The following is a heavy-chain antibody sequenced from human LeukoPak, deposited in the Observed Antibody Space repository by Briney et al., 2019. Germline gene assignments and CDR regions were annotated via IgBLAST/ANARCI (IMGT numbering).Heavy chain of an antibody. Sequence: GGSLRLSCIASGFTFGDYAMSWVRQAPGKGLEWVGFIRNKAYGGTTEYAASVKDRFTISRDDPKSIAYLQMNSLKTEDTAVYYCTREYYYGSGSYDYWGQGPLVTVSS. V-gene: IGHV3-49*04. J-gene: IGHJ4*02. CDR3: TREYYYGSGSYDY. D-gene: IGHD3-10*01. CDR1: GFTFGDYA. CDR2: IRNKAYGGTT.